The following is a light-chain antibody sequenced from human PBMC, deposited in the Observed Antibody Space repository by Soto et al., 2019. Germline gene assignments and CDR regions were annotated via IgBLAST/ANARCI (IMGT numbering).Light chain of an antibody. CDR3: QHYNNWPPYT. J-gene: IGKJ2*01. CDR1: QSVSSG. Sequence: EIVMTQSPATLSVSPGERATLSCRASQSVSSGLAWYQQKPGQAPRLLIYGASTRATGIPARFSGSGSGTEFTLTISSLRSEDFAVYYCQHYNNWPPYTFGQGTKLEIK. V-gene: IGKV3-15*01. CDR2: GAS.